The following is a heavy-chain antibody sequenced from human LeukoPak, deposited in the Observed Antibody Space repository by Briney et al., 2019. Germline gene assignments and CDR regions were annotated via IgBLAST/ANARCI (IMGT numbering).Heavy chain of an antibody. D-gene: IGHD3-10*02. CDR1: GGSFSGYY. V-gene: IGHV4-34*01. J-gene: IGHJ4*02. CDR3: ARDVFDPRGYYFDY. CDR2: INHSGST. Sequence: SETLSLTCAVYGGSFSGYYWSWIRQPPGKGLEWIGEINHSGSTNYNPSLKSRVTISVDTSKNQFSLKLSSVTAADTAVYYCARDVFDPRGYYFDYWGQGTLVTVSS.